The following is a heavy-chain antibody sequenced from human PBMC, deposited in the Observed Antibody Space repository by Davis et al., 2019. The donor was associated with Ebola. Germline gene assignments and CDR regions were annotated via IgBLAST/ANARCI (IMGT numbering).Heavy chain of an antibody. CDR1: GFTFSTYA. CDR2: INPDGSQK. V-gene: IGHV3-7*01. D-gene: IGHD2-2*01. CDR3: ARGTHYAHDY. J-gene: IGHJ4*02. Sequence: GESLKISCAGSGFTFSTYAMTWVRQAPGKGPEWVAKINPDGSQKYYVDSVKGRFTISRDNAKNSLYLQMNSLRDEDTAVYYCARGTHYAHDYWGQGTLVTVSS.